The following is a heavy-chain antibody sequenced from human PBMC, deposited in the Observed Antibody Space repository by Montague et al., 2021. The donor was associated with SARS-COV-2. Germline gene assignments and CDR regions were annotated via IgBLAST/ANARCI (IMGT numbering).Heavy chain of an antibody. CDR3: ARVISRQNNIVVVGLYYFDY. D-gene: IGHD2-15*01. V-gene: IGHV4-39*07. Sequence: SETLSLTCTVSGGSISSSSYYWGWIRQPPGKGLEWIGSIYYSGSTYYXLSIKSRVTISVDTSKNQFSLKLSSVTAADTAVYYCARVISRQNNIVVVGLYYFDYWGQGTLVTVSS. CDR2: IYYSGST. J-gene: IGHJ4*02. CDR1: GGSISSSSYY.